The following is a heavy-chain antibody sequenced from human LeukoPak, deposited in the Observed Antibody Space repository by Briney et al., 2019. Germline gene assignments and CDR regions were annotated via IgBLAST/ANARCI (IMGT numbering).Heavy chain of an antibody. J-gene: IGHJ1*01. CDR2: ISSSSSYI. CDR1: GFTFSSYS. D-gene: IGHD2-15*01. V-gene: IGHV3-21*01. CDR3: ARDPGYCSGGSCYGYFQH. Sequence: GGSLRLSCAASGFTFSSYSMNWVRQAPGKGLEWVSSISSSSSYIHYADSVKGRFTISRDNAKNSLYLQMNSLRAEDTAVYYCARDPGYCSGGSCYGYFQHWGQGTLVTVSS.